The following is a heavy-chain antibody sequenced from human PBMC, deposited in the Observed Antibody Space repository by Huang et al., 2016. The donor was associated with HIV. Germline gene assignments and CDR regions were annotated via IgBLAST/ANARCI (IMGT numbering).Heavy chain of an antibody. CDR2: MAYDGTTK. J-gene: IGHJ5*02. CDR1: GFPFSDYG. D-gene: IGHD3-10*01. CDR3: LKDQVGP. Sequence: QVQLVESGGGVVQPGGSLRLSCATSGFPFSDYGLPWVRQTPGKGLEWVALMAYDGTTKVYADSGEGRFTGSRDNSKSTLYLQMNSLRLEDTSIYYCLKDQVGPWGQGTLVTVSS. V-gene: IGHV3-30*02.